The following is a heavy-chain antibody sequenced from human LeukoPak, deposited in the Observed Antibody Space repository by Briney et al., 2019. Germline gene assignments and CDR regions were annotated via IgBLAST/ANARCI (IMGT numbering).Heavy chain of an antibody. CDR2: IYTSGST. Sequence: SETLSLTCAVSGGSISSGGYSWSWIRQPAGKGLEWIGRIYTSGSTNYNPSLKSRVTISVDTSKNQFSLKLSSVTAADTAVYYCASGWGYFDYWGQGTLVTVSS. V-gene: IGHV4-61*02. CDR1: GGSISSGGYS. CDR3: ASGWGYFDY. J-gene: IGHJ4*02. D-gene: IGHD3-16*01.